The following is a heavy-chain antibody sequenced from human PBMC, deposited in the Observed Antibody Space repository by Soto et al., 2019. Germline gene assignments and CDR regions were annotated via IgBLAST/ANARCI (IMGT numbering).Heavy chain of an antibody. CDR2: MSFDGSYK. D-gene: IGHD3-10*01. CDR1: GFSFSSYD. Sequence: QEQLVESGGGAVQPGRSLRLSCTASGFSFSSYDMHWVRQAPGEGLEWVSAMSFDGSYKHYADSVKGRFTISRDNSENTLYLQMNGLRPEDTAVYFCARGMIRGVVYYGVEVWGQGPRSPSP. J-gene: IGHJ6*02. CDR3: ARGMIRGVVYYGVEV. V-gene: IGHV3-30*03.